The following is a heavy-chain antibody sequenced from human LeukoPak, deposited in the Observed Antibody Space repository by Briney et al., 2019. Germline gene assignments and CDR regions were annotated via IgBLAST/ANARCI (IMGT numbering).Heavy chain of an antibody. V-gene: IGHV4-61*02. Sequence: SETLSLTCTVSGGSVSSGSYYWSWIRQPAGKGLEWIGRIYTSGSTNYNPSLKSRVTISVDTSKNQFSLKLSSVTAADTAVYYCARDGPLYCSSTSCYNLPRLPLDWGQGTLVTVSS. CDR2: IYTSGST. CDR3: ARDGPLYCSSTSCYNLPRLPLD. D-gene: IGHD2-2*02. CDR1: GGSVSSGSYY. J-gene: IGHJ4*02.